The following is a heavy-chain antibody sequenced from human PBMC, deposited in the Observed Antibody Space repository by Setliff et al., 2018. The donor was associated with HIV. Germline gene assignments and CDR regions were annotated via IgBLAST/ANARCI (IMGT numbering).Heavy chain of an antibody. J-gene: IGHJ4*02. CDR1: GYSFSSYG. CDR3: ATVSYYHDRGAYLGVFDN. Sequence: ASVKVSCKASGYSFSSYGVSWVRQAPGQGLEWMGYFDPQDGKTIYAQKFQGRVTMTEDTSTYTAYMELSGLRSEDTAVYFCATVSYYHDRGAYLGVFDNWGPGTLVTVSS. V-gene: IGHV1-24*01. CDR2: FDPQDGKT. D-gene: IGHD3-16*01.